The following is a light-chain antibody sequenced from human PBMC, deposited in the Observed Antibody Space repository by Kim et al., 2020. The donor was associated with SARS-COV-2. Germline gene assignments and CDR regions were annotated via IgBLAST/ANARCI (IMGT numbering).Light chain of an antibody. CDR1: QDISNY. J-gene: IGKJ1*01. CDR2: AAS. Sequence: DIQMTQSPSSLSASVGDRVTITCRASQDISNYLAWFQLKPGKAPKLLIYAASALQPGVPSRFSGSGSGTDITLTVTSLQPEDVATYYCQKCDRAPWTFGQGTKVDIK. CDR3: QKCDRAPWT. V-gene: IGKV1-27*01.